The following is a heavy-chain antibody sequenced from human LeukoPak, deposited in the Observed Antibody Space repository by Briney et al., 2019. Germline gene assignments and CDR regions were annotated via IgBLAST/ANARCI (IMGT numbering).Heavy chain of an antibody. J-gene: IGHJ5*02. V-gene: IGHV3-30*18. Sequence: GGSLRLSCAASGFTFSSYDMHWVRQAPGKGLEWVTVISYDGSNRYYADSVKGRFTISRDNSKNTLYLQMDSLRAEDTALYYCAKGSGINHYHWIDPWGQGTLVTVSS. CDR1: GFTFSSYD. D-gene: IGHD1-14*01. CDR3: AKGSGINHYHWIDP. CDR2: ISYDGSNR.